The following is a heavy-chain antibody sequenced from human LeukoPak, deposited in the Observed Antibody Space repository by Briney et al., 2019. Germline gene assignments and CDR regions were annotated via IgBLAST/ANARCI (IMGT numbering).Heavy chain of an antibody. Sequence: GGSLRLSCAASGFTFSDYGMTWVRQAPGKGLEWVSTISDGGSITYYADSVKGRFTISRDNSKNTLFLQMSSLRAEDTAVYYCAKVHSSGYTGVSRHFDYWGQGTLVTVSS. J-gene: IGHJ4*02. D-gene: IGHD3-22*01. CDR2: ISDGGSIT. CDR1: GFTFSDYG. CDR3: AKVHSSGYTGVSRHFDY. V-gene: IGHV3-23*01.